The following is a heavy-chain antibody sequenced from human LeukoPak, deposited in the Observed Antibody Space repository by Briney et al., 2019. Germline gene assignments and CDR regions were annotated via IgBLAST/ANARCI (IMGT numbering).Heavy chain of an antibody. D-gene: IGHD6-13*01. J-gene: IGHJ4*02. V-gene: IGHV4-30-4*07. Sequence: SETLSLTCLVSGASSSSADHYWTWIRQPPGKGLEWVGYIYFSGSTYYNPSLKGRATISLDTSKSRFSLKMTSVSAADTAVYFCASVGIKAAVPSDYWGQGTLVTVSS. CDR3: ASVGIKAAVPSDY. CDR2: IYFSGST. CDR1: GASSSSADHY.